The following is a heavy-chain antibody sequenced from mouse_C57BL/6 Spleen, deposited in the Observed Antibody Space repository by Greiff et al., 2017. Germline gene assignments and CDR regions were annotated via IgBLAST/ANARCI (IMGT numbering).Heavy chain of an antibody. CDR2: IWSGGST. D-gene: IGHD2-4*01. CDR3: ASYDYDEEVWFAY. Sequence: QVQLQQSGPGLVQPSQSLSITCTVSGFSLTSYGVHWVRQSPGKGLEWLGVIWSGGSTDYNAAFISRLSISKDNSKSQVFFKMNSLQADDTAIYYCASYDYDEEVWFAYWGQGTLVTVSA. V-gene: IGHV2-2*01. CDR1: GFSLTSYG. J-gene: IGHJ3*01.